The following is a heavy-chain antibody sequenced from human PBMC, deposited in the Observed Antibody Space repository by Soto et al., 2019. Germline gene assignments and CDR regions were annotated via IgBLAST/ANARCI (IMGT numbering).Heavy chain of an antibody. Sequence: GGSLRLSCAASGFTFSNAWMNWVRQAPGKGLEWVGRIKSKTDGGTTDYAAPVKGRFTISRDDSKNTLYLQMNSLKTEDTAVYYCTTDLTYYDSSDSDVWGQGTTVTVSS. D-gene: IGHD3-22*01. V-gene: IGHV3-15*07. CDR3: TTDLTYYDSSDSDV. CDR2: IKSKTDGGTT. CDR1: GFTFSNAW. J-gene: IGHJ6*02.